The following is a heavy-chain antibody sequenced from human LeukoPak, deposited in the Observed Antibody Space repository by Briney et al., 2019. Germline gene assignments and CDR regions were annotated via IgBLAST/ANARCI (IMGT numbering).Heavy chain of an antibody. V-gene: IGHV3-74*01. CDR2: INSDGSST. Sequence: GGSLRLSCAASGFTFSSYWMHWVRQAPGKGLVWVSRINSDGSSTSYADSVKGRFTISRDNAKNTLYLQMNSLRAEDTAVYYCARVTASYPPDYWGQGTLVTVSS. CDR3: ARVTASYPPDY. J-gene: IGHJ4*02. D-gene: IGHD1-26*01. CDR1: GFTFSSYW.